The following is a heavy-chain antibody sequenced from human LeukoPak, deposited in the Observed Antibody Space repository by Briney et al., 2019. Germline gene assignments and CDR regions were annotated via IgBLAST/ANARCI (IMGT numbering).Heavy chain of an antibody. CDR1: GYTFTSYG. CDR3: ARDGCSSTSCFFDY. CDR2: ISAYNGNT. V-gene: IGHV1-18*01. J-gene: IGHJ4*02. D-gene: IGHD2-2*01. Sequence: VASVKVSCKASGYTFTSYGISWVRQAPGQGLEWMGWISAYNGNTNYAQKLQGRVTMTTDTYTSTAYMELRSLRSDDTAVYYCARDGCSSTSCFFDYWGQGTLVTVSS.